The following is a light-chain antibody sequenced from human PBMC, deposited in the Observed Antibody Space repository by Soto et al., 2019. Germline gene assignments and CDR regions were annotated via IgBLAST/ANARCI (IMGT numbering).Light chain of an antibody. CDR3: QPYDKWPPIT. CDR2: GAS. J-gene: IGKJ4*01. CDR1: QSVGIR. Sequence: LLVTQSPATLSVSPGERVTLSCRASQSVGIRLAWYQQKPGRAPSLLIYGASTRATGVSARFSGSGSGTDFTLTISNPQSEDSAVYYCQPYDKWPPITFGGGTKIEIK. V-gene: IGKV3-15*01.